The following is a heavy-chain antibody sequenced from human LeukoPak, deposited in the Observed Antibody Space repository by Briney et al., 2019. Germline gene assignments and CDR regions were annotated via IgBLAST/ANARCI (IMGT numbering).Heavy chain of an antibody. Sequence: PSETLSLTCTVSGAPISSYYWSWIRQPPGKGLEWIGYIHYTASTNDNPSLKSRVTISRDTSKNHFSLKLKSVTAADTAIYYCARHGGVVRGEGSDGFDIWGQGTMVTVSS. J-gene: IGHJ3*02. CDR2: IHYTAST. CDR1: GAPISSYY. V-gene: IGHV4-59*08. CDR3: ARHGGVVRGEGSDGFDI. D-gene: IGHD3-10*01.